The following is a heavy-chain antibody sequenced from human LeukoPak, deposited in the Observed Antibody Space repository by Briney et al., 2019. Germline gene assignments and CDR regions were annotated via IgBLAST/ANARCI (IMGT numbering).Heavy chain of an antibody. Sequence: SVKVSCKTSGFTFTSSAVQWVRQARGQRLEWMGWMLGGMGDTNYAQKFQERVTFSRDMSTNTAYMELSGQRFEDTAVYYCAADKDNFSNGYYYDYFYGLDVWGQGTSVTV. CDR1: GFTFTSSA. J-gene: IGHJ6*02. D-gene: IGHD3-3*01. CDR3: AADKDNFSNGYYYDYFYGLDV. V-gene: IGHV1-58*01. CDR2: MLGGMGDT.